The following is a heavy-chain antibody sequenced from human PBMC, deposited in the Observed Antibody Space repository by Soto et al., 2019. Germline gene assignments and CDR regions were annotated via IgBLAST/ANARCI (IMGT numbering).Heavy chain of an antibody. D-gene: IGHD4-17*01. J-gene: IGHJ4*02. Sequence: EVQLVESGGGLVQPGGSLRLSCAGSGFSFSNHHMHWVRQAPGKGLEYVSGISITRSTIYYANSVKGRFTISRDNSKNTLFLQMGDLRNDAMAVYYCARVRKTCGDYEFWGQGTLVTVSS. V-gene: IGHV3-64*01. CDR3: ARVRKTCGDYEF. CDR1: GFSFSNHH. CDR2: ISITRSTI.